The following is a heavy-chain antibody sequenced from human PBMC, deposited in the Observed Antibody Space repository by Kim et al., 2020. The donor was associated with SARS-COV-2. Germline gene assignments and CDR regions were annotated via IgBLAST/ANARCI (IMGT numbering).Heavy chain of an antibody. CDR2: A. Sequence: ANYAQKFQGRVTITADESTSTAYMELSSLRSEDTAVYYCAGVVASVDFQHWGQGTLVTVSS. CDR3: AGVVASVDFQH. D-gene: IGHD2-15*01. J-gene: IGHJ1*01. V-gene: IGHV1-69*01.